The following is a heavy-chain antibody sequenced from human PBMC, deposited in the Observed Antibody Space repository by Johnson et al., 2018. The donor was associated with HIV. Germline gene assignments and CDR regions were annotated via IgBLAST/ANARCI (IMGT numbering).Heavy chain of an antibody. CDR2: RSVSGGST. CDR3: AKDIRGSRDGYNRDDGFDI. Sequence: VQPVESGGGLVQPGGSLRLSCAASGFTYSSYAMRWVRQAPGKGLDSVSTRSVSGGSTYYEDHVTVRFTLSRDNSKHTLYLQLNSLRAEDTAVYYCAKDIRGSRDGYNRDDGFDIWGQGTMVTVSS. D-gene: IGHD5-24*01. V-gene: IGHV3-23*04. CDR1: GFTYSSYA. J-gene: IGHJ3*02.